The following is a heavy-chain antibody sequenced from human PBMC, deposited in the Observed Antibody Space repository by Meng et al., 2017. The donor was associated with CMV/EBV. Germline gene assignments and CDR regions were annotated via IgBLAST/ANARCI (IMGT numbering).Heavy chain of an antibody. CDR3: ASFMSSSWDNDFDY. Sequence: RVPWGDVVKTPGASVKLACKASGYTFNGYYMHWVRQAPGQGLEWMGWINPDSGDTKDAQKFQGRVTITRDTSTSTAYMELSSLRSDDTAVYYCASFMSSSWDNDFDYWGQGTLVTVSS. V-gene: IGHV1-2*02. CDR1: GYTFNGYY. CDR2: INPDSGDT. D-gene: IGHD6-13*01. J-gene: IGHJ4*02.